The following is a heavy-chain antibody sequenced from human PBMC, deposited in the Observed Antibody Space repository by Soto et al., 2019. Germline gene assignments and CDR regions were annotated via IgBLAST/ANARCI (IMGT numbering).Heavy chain of an antibody. CDR1: GYTFTAYY. J-gene: IGHJ6*02. CDR2: INPNSGGT. Sequence: QVQLVQSGPEVRKPGASLKVSCKASGYTFTAYYTHWVRQGPGRGLEWVGWINPNSGGTYYAQKFQAWSTMTRDTSISTAYLELSGLTSNDTAVYYCARANTIRPYYFNMDVWGQGTTVTVSS. V-gene: IGHV1-2*04. CDR3: ARANTIRPYYFNMDV. D-gene: IGHD3-22*01.